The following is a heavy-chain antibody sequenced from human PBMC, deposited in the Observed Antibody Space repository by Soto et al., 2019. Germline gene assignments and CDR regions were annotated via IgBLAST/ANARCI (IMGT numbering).Heavy chain of an antibody. CDR3: AIRTIAVAGTDY. J-gene: IGHJ4*02. Sequence: GGSLKLSCAASGFTFSSYGMHWVRQAPGKGLEWVAVISYDGSNKYYADSVKGRFTISRDNSKNTLYLQMNSLRAEDTAVYYCAIRTIAVAGTDYWDQGTLVTVSS. V-gene: IGHV3-30*03. D-gene: IGHD6-19*01. CDR2: ISYDGSNK. CDR1: GFTFSSYG.